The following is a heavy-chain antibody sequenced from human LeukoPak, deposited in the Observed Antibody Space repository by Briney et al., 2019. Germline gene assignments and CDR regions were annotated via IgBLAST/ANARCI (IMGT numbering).Heavy chain of an antibody. J-gene: IGHJ4*02. CDR3: AKGYYDILTGLQY. Sequence: GGSLGLSCAASGFTFSSYAMNWVRQAPGRGLEWVTTISGSGGITYYADSVKGRFTISRDNSKNTLYLQMSSLRAEDTAVYFCAKGYYDILTGLQYWGQGTLVTVSS. V-gene: IGHV3-23*01. D-gene: IGHD3-9*01. CDR2: ISGSGGIT. CDR1: GFTFSSYA.